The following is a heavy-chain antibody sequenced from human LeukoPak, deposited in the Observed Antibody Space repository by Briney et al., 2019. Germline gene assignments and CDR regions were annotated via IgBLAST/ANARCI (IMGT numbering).Heavy chain of an antibody. CDR3: ARQPGAGWFDP. D-gene: IGHD3-10*01. Sequence: GASVKVSCKASGGTFTSSWIGWARQMPGKGLEWMAIINPGDSDTRYSPSFQGQVTISADKSISTVYLQWGSLKASDTAMYYCARQPGAGWFDPWGQGTLVTVSS. CDR2: INPGDSDT. V-gene: IGHV5-51*01. J-gene: IGHJ5*02. CDR1: GGTFTSSW.